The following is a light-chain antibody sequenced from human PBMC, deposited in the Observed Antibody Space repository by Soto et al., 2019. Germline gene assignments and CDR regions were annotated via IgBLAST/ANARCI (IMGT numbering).Light chain of an antibody. J-gene: IGLJ1*01. CDR3: GSNTGSSTYV. Sequence: QSVLTQPASVSGSPGQSITISCTGTRNDVGGYDYVSWYQQHPGKAPKLMIYDVSNRPSGISNRFSGSKSGNTASLTISGLQAEDEADYYCGSNTGSSTYVLGTGTKLTVL. V-gene: IGLV2-14*03. CDR1: RNDVGGYDY. CDR2: DVS.